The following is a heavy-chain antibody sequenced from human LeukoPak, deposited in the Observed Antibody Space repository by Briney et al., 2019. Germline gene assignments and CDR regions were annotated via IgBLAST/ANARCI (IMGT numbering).Heavy chain of an antibody. J-gene: IGHJ4*02. Sequence: SETLSLTCTVSGGSISSSTYYWGWLRQPPGKGLEWIGSIYYSGSTYYNPPLKSRVTISVDTSKNQFSLGSVTAADTAVYYCARHSRGPAAGPAFDYWGQGSLVTVCS. CDR3: ARHSRGPAAGPAFDY. V-gene: IGHV4-39*01. CDR1: GGSISSSTYY. D-gene: IGHD6-13*01. CDR2: IYYSGST.